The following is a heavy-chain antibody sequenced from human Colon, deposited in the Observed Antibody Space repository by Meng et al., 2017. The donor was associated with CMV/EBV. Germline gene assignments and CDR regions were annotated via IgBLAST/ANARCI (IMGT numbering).Heavy chain of an antibody. J-gene: IGHJ4*02. CDR3: AGSYWNGELVY. CDR1: GFTFSHYR. CDR2: INTDGRTT. Sequence: GGSLRLSCEASGFTFSHYRMHWVRQAPGKGLEWVSRINTDGRTTDYADSVKGRFTISRDDGRSTLYLQMNNLRAEDTAVYFCAGSYWNGELVYWGQGALVTVSS. V-gene: IGHV3-74*01. D-gene: IGHD1-26*01.